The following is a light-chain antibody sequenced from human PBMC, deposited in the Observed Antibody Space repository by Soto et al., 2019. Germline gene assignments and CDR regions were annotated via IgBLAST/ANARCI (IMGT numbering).Light chain of an antibody. CDR2: GAS. CDR3: QQYGRSNPWT. CDR1: QSVSSSY. J-gene: IGKJ1*01. Sequence: PEERATLSCRAIQSVSSSYLAWYQQKRGQSPRLLIYGASTRATGIPDRFNGSGSGTEFTLTISSLEPEDFAVYYCQQYGRSNPWTLGQGTKVDIK. V-gene: IGKV3-20*01.